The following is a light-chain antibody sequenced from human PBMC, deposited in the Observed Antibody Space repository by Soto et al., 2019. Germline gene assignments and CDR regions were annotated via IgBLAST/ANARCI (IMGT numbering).Light chain of an antibody. J-gene: IGLJ1*01. CDR3: SSYTTSGTLV. Sequence: QSALTQSASVSGSPGQSIIISCTGTSSDVGIYNYVSWYQHHPGKAPKFMIYDVSNRPSGVSNRFSGSKSGNTASLTISGLQAEDEADYYCSSYTTSGTLVFGSGTKVTVL. V-gene: IGLV2-14*03. CDR1: SSDVGIYNY. CDR2: DVS.